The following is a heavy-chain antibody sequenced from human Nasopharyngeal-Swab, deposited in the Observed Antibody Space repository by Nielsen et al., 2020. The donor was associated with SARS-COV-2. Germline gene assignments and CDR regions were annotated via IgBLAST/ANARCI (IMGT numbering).Heavy chain of an antibody. Sequence: VRQMPGKGLEWMGRIDPSDSYTNYSPSFQGHVTISADKSISTAYLQWSSLKASDTAMYYCARQSLGYCSGPCDQGYYYYGMDVWGQGTTVTVSS. CDR2: IDPSDSYT. D-gene: IGHD2-15*01. V-gene: IGHV5-10-1*01. CDR3: ARQSLGYCSGPCDQGYYYYGMDV. J-gene: IGHJ6*02.